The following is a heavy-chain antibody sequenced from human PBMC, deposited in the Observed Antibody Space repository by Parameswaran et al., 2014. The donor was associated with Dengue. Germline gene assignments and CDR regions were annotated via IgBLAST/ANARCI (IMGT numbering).Heavy chain of an antibody. D-gene: IGHD6-19*01. CDR3: ARQDVDSSGWSDAFDY. J-gene: IGHJ4*02. V-gene: IGHV5-10-1*01. Sequence: VRQMPGKDLEWMGRIDPSDSYTNYSPSFQGHVTISADKSISTAYLQWSSLKASDTAMYYCARQDVDSSGWSDAFDYWGQGTWSPSPQ. CDR2: IDPSDSYT.